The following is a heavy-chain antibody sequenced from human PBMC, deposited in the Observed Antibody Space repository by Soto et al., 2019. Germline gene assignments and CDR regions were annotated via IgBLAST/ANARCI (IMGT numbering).Heavy chain of an antibody. Sequence: QVQLVESGGGVVQPGRSLRLSCAASGFTFSSYAMHWVRQAPGKGLEWVAVISYDGSNKYYADSVKGRFTISRDNSKNVLYLQMNSLRAEATAVYYCARTVGEWELLWYFDLWGRGTLVTVSS. CDR1: GFTFSSYA. V-gene: IGHV3-30-3*01. D-gene: IGHD1-26*01. CDR2: ISYDGSNK. CDR3: ARTVGEWELLWYFDL. J-gene: IGHJ2*01.